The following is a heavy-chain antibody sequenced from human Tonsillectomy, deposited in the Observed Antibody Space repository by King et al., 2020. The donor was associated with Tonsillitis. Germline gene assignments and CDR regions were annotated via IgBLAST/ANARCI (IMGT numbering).Heavy chain of an antibody. CDR2: IKQDGSEK. CDR1: EFTFSNYW. V-gene: IGHV3-7*01. J-gene: IGHJ2*01. Sequence: QLVQSGGGLVQPGGSLRLSCAVSEFTFSNYWMTWVRQAPGKGLEWVANIKQDGSEKSYVGSVRGRFTISRDNAKNSLYLQMNSLRAEDTAVYYCARTYYYGSGRPGLRSACYFDLWGRGTLVTVSS. D-gene: IGHD3-10*01. CDR3: ARTYYYGSGRPGLRSACYFDL.